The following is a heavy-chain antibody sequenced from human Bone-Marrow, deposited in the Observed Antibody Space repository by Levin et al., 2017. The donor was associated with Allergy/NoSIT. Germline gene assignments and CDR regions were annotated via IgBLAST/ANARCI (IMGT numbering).Heavy chain of an antibody. V-gene: IGHV3-20*01. CDR1: GYTFDDKG. J-gene: IGHJ3*02. Sequence: GGSLRLSCEGSGYTFDDKGMSWVRQAPGKGLEWVCGINWNGRSIIYAESVKGRFTISRDNAKNSLSLQMNSLRDEDTALYRCARGLGSGVTNDAFDIWGQGTMVSVSS. CDR2: INWNGRSI. D-gene: IGHD3-10*01. CDR3: ARGLGSGVTNDAFDI.